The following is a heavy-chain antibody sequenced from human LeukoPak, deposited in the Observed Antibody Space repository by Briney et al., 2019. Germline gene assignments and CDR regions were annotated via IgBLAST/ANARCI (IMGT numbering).Heavy chain of an antibody. Sequence: ASVKVSCKASGYTFSSYGINWVRLAPGRGPEWMASINPQKRDTHYAQNFQGRVTVTAGTSTNTAHMELRSLRSDDTAIYYCARRKCGADYNGMDVWGQGTTVTVSS. V-gene: IGHV1-18*01. CDR1: GYTFSSYG. J-gene: IGHJ6*02. CDR2: INPQKRDT. CDR3: ARRKCGADYNGMDV. D-gene: IGHD2-21*01.